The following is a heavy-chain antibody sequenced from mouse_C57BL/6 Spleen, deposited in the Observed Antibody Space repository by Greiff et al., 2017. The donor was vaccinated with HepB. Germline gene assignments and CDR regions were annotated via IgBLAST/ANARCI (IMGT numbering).Heavy chain of an antibody. D-gene: IGHD2-4*01. V-gene: IGHV1-47*01. J-gene: IGHJ4*01. CDR2: FHPYNDDT. CDR1: GYTFTTYP. CDR3: ARRMVYYDYDGYAMDY. Sequence: VQRVESGAELVKPGASVKMSCKASGYTFTTYPIEWMKQTHGKSLEWIGNFHPYNDDTKYNEKFKGKATLTVEKSSSTVYLEISRLTSDDSAVYYCARRMVYYDYDGYAMDYWGQGTSVTVSS.